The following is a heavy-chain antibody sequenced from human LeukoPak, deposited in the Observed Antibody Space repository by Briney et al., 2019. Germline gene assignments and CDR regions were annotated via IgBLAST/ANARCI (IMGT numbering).Heavy chain of an antibody. CDR1: GFTFSSYA. D-gene: IGHD3-10*01. J-gene: IGHJ6*02. V-gene: IGHV3-30*04. Sequence: PGGSLRLSCAASGFTFSSYAMHWVRQAPGKGLEWVAVISYDGSNKYYADSVKGRFTISRDNAKNSLYLQMNSLRAEDTAVYYCARDLLGESQSNSYYYYYGMDVWGQGTTVTVSS. CDR2: ISYDGSNK. CDR3: ARDLLGESQSNSYYYYYGMDV.